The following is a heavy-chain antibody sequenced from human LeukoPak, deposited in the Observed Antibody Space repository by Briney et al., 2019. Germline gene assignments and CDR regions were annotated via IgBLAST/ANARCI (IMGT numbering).Heavy chain of an antibody. CDR3: TRDRGTYNWFDP. J-gene: IGHJ5*02. Sequence: GGSLRLSCAPSGFTFSGSAVHWVRQSSGKGLEWVGHIDKKDNLYATAYAESVKGRFTISRDDSKDTAFLHMDSLKTEDTALYYCTRDRGTYNWFDPWGQGTLVTVSS. CDR2: IDKKDNLYAT. D-gene: IGHD2-15*01. CDR1: GFTFSGSA. V-gene: IGHV3-73*01.